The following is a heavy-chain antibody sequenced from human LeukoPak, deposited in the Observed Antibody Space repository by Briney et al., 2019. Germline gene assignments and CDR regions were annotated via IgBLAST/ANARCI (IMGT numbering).Heavy chain of an antibody. D-gene: IGHD6-13*01. CDR2: IYTSGST. Sequence: PSETLSLTCTVSGGSISSYYWSWIRQPAGKGLEWIGRIYTSGSTNYNPSLKSRVTMSVDTSKNQFSLKLSSVTAADTAVYYCAREYSSSWDYYYYYMDVWGKGTTVTISS. CDR3: AREYSSSWDYYYYYMDV. V-gene: IGHV4-4*07. J-gene: IGHJ6*03. CDR1: GGSISSYY.